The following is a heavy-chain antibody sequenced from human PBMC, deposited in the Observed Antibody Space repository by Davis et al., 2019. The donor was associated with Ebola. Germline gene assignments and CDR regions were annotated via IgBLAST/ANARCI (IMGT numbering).Heavy chain of an antibody. CDR2: IDWDDEK. J-gene: IGHJ6*03. CDR1: DGSISSHYWN. V-gene: IGHV2-70*04. Sequence: TLSLTCSFSDGSISSHYWNWIRQPPGKALEWLAHIDWDDEKFYSTSLETRLTISKDTSKNQVVLTMTNMDSVDTATYYCARMGDYYYIDVWGKGTTVTVSS. CDR3: ARMGDYYYIDV.